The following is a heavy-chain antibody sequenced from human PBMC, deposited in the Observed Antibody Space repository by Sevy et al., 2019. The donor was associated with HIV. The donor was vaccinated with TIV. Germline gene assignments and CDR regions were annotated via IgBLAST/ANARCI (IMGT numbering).Heavy chain of an antibody. CDR2: INPNSGGT. J-gene: IGHJ6*02. CDR3: ARGDRYCSSTSCPGGFYYYGMDV. Sequence: ASVKVSCKASGYTFTGYYMHWVRQAPGQGLEWMGWINPNSGGTNYAQTFQGRVTITRDTSISTAYMELSRLRSDDTAVYYCARGDRYCSSTSCPGGFYYYGMDVWGQGTTVTVSS. D-gene: IGHD2-2*01. V-gene: IGHV1-2*02. CDR1: GYTFTGYY.